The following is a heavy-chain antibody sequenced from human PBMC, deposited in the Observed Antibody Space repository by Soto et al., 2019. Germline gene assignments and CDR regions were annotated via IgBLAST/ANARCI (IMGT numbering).Heavy chain of an antibody. CDR1: GFTVSSNY. Sequence: ESGGGLVQPGGSLRLSCAASGFTVSSNYMSWVRQAPGKGLEWVSVIYSGGSTYYADSVKGRFTISRDNSKNTLYLQMNSLRAEDTAVYYCARDVNYGDYGSFQHWGQGTLVTVSS. CDR3: ARDVNYGDYGSFQH. J-gene: IGHJ1*01. V-gene: IGHV3-66*01. D-gene: IGHD4-17*01. CDR2: IYSGGST.